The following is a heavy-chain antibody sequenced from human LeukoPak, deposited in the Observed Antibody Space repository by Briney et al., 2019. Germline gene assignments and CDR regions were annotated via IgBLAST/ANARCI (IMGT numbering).Heavy chain of an antibody. V-gene: IGHV3-11*01. CDR1: GFTFSDYY. D-gene: IGHD3-22*01. Sequence: GGSLRLSCAASGFTFSDYYMSWIRQAPGKGLEWVSYISSSGSTIYYADSVEGRFTISRDNAKNSLYLQMNSLRAEDTAVYYCARDLSYYDSSGYGYWGQGTLVTVSS. CDR2: ISSSGSTI. CDR3: ARDLSYYDSSGYGY. J-gene: IGHJ4*02.